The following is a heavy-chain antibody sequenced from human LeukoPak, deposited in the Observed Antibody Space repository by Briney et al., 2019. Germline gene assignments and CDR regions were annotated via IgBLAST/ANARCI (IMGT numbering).Heavy chain of an antibody. V-gene: IGHV3-7*03. J-gene: IGHJ4*02. D-gene: IGHD3-3*01. CDR3: ARDQYDTWSRRGNFDS. CDR2: IKLDGSEK. Sequence: GGSLRLSCAASGFMFSSNWMSWVRLAPGKGLEWVANIKLDGSEKNYVDSVKGRFTISRDNTKNSLYLQMNSLRVEDTAVFYCARDQYDTWSRRGNFDSWGQGTLVIVSS. CDR1: GFMFSSNW.